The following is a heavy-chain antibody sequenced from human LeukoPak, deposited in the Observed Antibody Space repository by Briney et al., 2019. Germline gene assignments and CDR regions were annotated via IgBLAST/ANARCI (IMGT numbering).Heavy chain of an antibody. Sequence: PGGSLRLSCAASGFTFSNAWMSWVRQAPGKGLEWVGRIKSKTDGGTTDYAAPVKGRFTISRDDSKNTLYLQMNSLKTEDTAVYYCTTGSYDFWSGSSDAFDIWGQGTMVTVSS. CDR2: IKSKTDGGTT. V-gene: IGHV3-15*01. CDR3: TTGSYDFWSGSSDAFDI. J-gene: IGHJ3*02. D-gene: IGHD3-3*01. CDR1: GFTFSNAW.